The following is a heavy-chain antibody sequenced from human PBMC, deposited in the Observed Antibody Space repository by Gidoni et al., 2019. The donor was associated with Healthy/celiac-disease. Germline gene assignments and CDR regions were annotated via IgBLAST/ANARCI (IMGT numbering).Heavy chain of an antibody. V-gene: IGHV4-59*01. CDR3: ERGADYDFWSGYDYYYYYYMDV. CDR1: GGSISSYY. CDR2: IYYSGST. J-gene: IGHJ6*03. Sequence: QVQLQESGPGLVKPSETLSLTCTVSGGSISSYYWSWIRQPPGKGLEWIGYIYYSGSTNYHPSLKSRVTISVDTSKNQFSLKLSSVTAADTAVYYCERGADYDFWSGYDYYYYYYMDVWGKGTTVTVSS. D-gene: IGHD3-3*01.